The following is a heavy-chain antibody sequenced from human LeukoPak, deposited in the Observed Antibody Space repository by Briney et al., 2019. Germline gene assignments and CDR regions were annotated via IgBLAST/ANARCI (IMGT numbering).Heavy chain of an antibody. V-gene: IGHV3-21*01. CDR3: AREGPSSGWYSDAFDI. CDR1: GFTFSSYS. Sequence: GGSLRLSCAASGFTFSSYSMNRVRQAPGKGLEWVSSISSSSSYIYYADSVKGRFTISRDNAKNSLYPQMNSLRAEDTAVYYCAREGPSSGWYSDAFDIWGQGTMVTVSS. CDR2: ISSSSSYI. J-gene: IGHJ3*02. D-gene: IGHD6-19*01.